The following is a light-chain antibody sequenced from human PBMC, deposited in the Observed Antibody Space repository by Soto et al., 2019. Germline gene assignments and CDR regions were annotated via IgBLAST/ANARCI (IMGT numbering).Light chain of an antibody. CDR2: KAS. V-gene: IGKV1-5*03. Sequence: DIQMTQSPSTLSASVGDRVTITCRASQSITDWLAWYQQKPGKAPKFLIYKASNLEGGVPSRFSGSGSGTEFTLTISSVQPDDFATYYCQYWDDYSWTFGQGTKVXI. CDR3: QYWDDYSWT. J-gene: IGKJ1*01. CDR1: QSITDW.